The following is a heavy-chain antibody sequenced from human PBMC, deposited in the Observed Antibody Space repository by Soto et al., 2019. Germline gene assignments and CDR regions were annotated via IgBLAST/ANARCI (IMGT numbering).Heavy chain of an antibody. J-gene: IGHJ5*02. Sequence: SQTLSLTCGISEDSVSSNSAAWNWIRQSPSRGLKWLGRTYYRSKWYNDYTSSVKSRISINPDTSKNQFSLQLRSVTPEDTAVYYCARDEDEYLGLNHWGQGIPVTSPQ. CDR3: ARDEDEYLGLNH. V-gene: IGHV6-1*01. CDR2: TYYRSKWYN. D-gene: IGHD2-2*01. CDR1: EDSVSSNSAA.